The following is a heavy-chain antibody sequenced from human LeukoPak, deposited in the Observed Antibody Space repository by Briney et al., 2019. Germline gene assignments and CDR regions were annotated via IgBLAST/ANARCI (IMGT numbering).Heavy chain of an antibody. CDR2: ISSSSSYI. Sequence: PGGSLRLSCAASGFTFSSYSMNWVRQAPGKGLEWVSSISSSSSYIYYADSVKGRFTISRANAKNSLYLQMNSLRAEDTAVYYCARSQDIVVVVAAPYYYYMDVWGKGTTVTVSS. V-gene: IGHV3-21*01. D-gene: IGHD2-15*01. CDR3: ARSQDIVVVVAAPYYYYMDV. CDR1: GFTFSSYS. J-gene: IGHJ6*03.